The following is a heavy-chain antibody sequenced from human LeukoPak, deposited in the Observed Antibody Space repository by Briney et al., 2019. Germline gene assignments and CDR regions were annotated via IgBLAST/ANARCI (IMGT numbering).Heavy chain of an antibody. CDR3: ARRKEVQTTFDY. CDR1: GFVFSNYW. CDR2: IKEDGGEA. J-gene: IGHJ4*02. Sequence: GGSLRLSCVASGFVFSNYWMGWVRQAPGKGLEWVANIKEDGGEAYYVDSEKGRFTISRDNAKNSLDLQMNSLRDEDTAVYYCARRKEVQTTFDYWGQGTLVTVSS. V-gene: IGHV3-7*01. D-gene: IGHD4/OR15-4a*01.